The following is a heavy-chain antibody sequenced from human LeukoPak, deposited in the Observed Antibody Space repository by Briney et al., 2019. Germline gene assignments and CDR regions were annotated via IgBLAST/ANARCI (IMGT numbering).Heavy chain of an antibody. J-gene: IGHJ6*02. CDR3: ARSRGVATIPYGMDV. D-gene: IGHD5-12*01. CDR2: ISSSGSTI. Sequence: GGPLRLSCAASGFTFSDYYMSWIRQAPGKGLEWVSYISSSGSTIYYADSVEGRFTISRDNAKNSLYLQMNSLRAEDTAVYYCARSRGVATIPYGMDVWGQGTTVTVSS. V-gene: IGHV3-11*01. CDR1: GFTFSDYY.